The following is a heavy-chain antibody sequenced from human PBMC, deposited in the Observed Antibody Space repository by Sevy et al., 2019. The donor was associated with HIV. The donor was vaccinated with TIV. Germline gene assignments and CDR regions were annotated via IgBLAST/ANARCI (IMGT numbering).Heavy chain of an antibody. V-gene: IGHV4-31*03. CDR1: GGSISSGGYY. CDR3: AREEERSAIFGVVGAFDI. D-gene: IGHD3-3*01. CDR2: IYYSGST. J-gene: IGHJ3*02. Sequence: SETLSLTYTVSGGSISSGGYYWSWIRQHPGKGLEWIGYIYYSGSTYYNPSLKSRVTISVDTSKNQFSLKLSSVTAADTAVYYCAREEERSAIFGVVGAFDIWGQGTMVTVSS.